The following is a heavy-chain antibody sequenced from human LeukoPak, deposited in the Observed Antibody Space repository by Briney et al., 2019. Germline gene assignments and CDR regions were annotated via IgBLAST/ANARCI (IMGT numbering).Heavy chain of an antibody. CDR2: IRYDGSNK. CDR1: GFTFSSYG. Sequence: PGGSLRLSCAASGFTFSSYGMHWVRHAASKGLEWVAFIRYDGSNKYYAVSVKGRFTISRDNSKNTLYLQMNSLRAEDTAVYYCATPSRMYSSGWYSGGFDYWGQGTLVTVSS. CDR3: ATPSRMYSSGWYSGGFDY. D-gene: IGHD6-19*01. J-gene: IGHJ4*02. V-gene: IGHV3-30*02.